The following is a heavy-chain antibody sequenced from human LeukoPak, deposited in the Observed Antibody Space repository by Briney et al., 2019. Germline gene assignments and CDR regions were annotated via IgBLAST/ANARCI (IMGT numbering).Heavy chain of an antibody. D-gene: IGHD5-24*01. V-gene: IGHV4-31*11. CDR1: GGSLGSGGYY. J-gene: IGHJ4*02. CDR2: IYYSGSI. CDR3: ARRDGYKQFDF. Sequence: SETLSLTCAVSGGSLGSGGYYWSWIRQHPGRGLEWIGYIYYSGSIYYNPSLKSRVSISMDMSKNQFSLNLRSVTAADTAMYFCARRDGYKQFDFWGQGTLVTVSS.